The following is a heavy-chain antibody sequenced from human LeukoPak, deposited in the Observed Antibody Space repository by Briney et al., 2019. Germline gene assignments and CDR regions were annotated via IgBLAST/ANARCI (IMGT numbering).Heavy chain of an antibody. CDR1: GYTFTSYG. D-gene: IGHD3-3*01. CDR2: ISAYNGNT. J-gene: IGHJ6*02. V-gene: IGHV1-18*01. CDR3: ARDSIFGVVITPSYYYYYGMDV. Sequence: ASVKVSCKASGYTFTSYGISWVRQAPGQGLEWMGWISAYNGNTNYAQKLQGRVTMTTDTSTSTAYMELRSLRSDDTAVYYCARDSIFGVVITPSYYYYYGMDVWGQGTTVTVSS.